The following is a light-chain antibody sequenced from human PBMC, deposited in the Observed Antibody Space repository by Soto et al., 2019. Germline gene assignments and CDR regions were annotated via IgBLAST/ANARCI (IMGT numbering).Light chain of an antibody. CDR1: QSVSSN. V-gene: IGKV3-15*01. J-gene: IGKJ4*02. CDR3: QQYNNWPLT. CDR2: GAS. Sequence: EIVMTQSPATLSLSPGERATLSCRASQSVSSNLAWYQQKPGQAPMLLIYGASTRATGIPARFSGSGSGTEFTLTISSLQSEDFAVYYCQQYNNWPLTCGGGPKVEIK.